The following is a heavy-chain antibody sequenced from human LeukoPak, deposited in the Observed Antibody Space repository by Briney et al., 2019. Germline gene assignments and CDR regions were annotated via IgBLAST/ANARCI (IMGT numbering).Heavy chain of an antibody. CDR2: INHSGST. D-gene: IGHD6-19*01. V-gene: IGHV4-34*01. CDR1: GDSFSSANYY. CDR3: ARTRPRIAVAGFDY. J-gene: IGHJ4*02. Sequence: SETLSLTCTVSGDSFSSANYYWTWVRQPPGKGLEWIGEINHSGSTNYNPSLKSRVTISVDTSKNQFSLKLSSVTAADTAEYYCARTRPRIAVAGFDYWGQGTLVTVSS.